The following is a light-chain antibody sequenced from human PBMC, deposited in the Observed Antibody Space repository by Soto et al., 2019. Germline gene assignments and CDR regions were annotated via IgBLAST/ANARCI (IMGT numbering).Light chain of an antibody. V-gene: IGKV3-15*01. CDR2: GAS. CDR3: QEYNNWHPVT. CDR1: QSVSSK. J-gene: IGKJ4*01. Sequence: IVMTQSPATRSVSPGERATLSCRASQSVSSKLAWYQQKPGQAPRLLIYGASTRATGIPARFSGSGSGTEFTLTISSLQSEDFAVYYCQEYNNWHPVTFGGGTKVDIK.